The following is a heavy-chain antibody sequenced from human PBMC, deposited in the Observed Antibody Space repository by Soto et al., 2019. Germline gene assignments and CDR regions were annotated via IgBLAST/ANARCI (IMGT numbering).Heavy chain of an antibody. J-gene: IGHJ3*01. CDR1: GFKFRNYA. CDR2: ISVGGGSI. D-gene: IGHD1-1*01. V-gene: IGHV3-48*02. Sequence: EVQLVESGGGLIQPRRSLRISCAASGFKFRNYAMNWVRQAPGKGLEWISYISVGGGSIFYADSVKGRFTISRDDVQNSLYLQMNTLREEDTTLYYCVRDDHWAFDVWGQGTTVIVSS. CDR3: VRDDHWAFDV.